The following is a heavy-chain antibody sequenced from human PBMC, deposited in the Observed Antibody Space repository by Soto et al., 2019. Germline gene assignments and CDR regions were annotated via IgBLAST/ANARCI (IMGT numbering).Heavy chain of an antibody. Sequence: QVQLVESGGGVVQPGRSLRLSCAASGFTFSSYAMHWVRQAPGKGLEWVAVISYDGSNKYYADSVKGRFTISRDNSKNTLYLQMNSLRAEDTAVYYCAKGGSSWETADYYYYYGMDVWGQGTTVTVSS. D-gene: IGHD6-13*01. V-gene: IGHV3-30*04. CDR3: AKGGSSWETADYYYYYGMDV. CDR1: GFTFSSYA. CDR2: ISYDGSNK. J-gene: IGHJ6*02.